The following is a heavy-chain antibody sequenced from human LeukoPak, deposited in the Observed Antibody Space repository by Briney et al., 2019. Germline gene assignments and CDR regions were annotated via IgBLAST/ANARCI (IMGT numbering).Heavy chain of an antibody. J-gene: IGHJ3*02. D-gene: IGHD3-22*01. CDR1: GYTFTSYD. V-gene: IGHV1-8*01. CDR3: ARGPITMIVVAKADAFDI. CDR2: MNPNSGNT. Sequence: ASVKVSCKASGYTFTSYDINWVRQATGQGLEWMGWMNPNSGNTGYAQKFQGRVTMTRNTSISTAYMELSSLRSEDTAVYYCARGPITMIVVAKADAFDIWGQGTMVTVSS.